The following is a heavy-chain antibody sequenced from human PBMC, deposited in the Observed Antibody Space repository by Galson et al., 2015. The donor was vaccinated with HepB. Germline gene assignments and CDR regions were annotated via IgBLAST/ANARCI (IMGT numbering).Heavy chain of an antibody. CDR3: ARLPPESGYYDVDV. D-gene: IGHD1-14*01. CDR2: IIPIFGTS. V-gene: IGHV1-69*13. J-gene: IGHJ6*02. CDR1: GGIFSNYP. Sequence: SVKVSCKASGGIFSNYPISWVRQAPGQGLEWMGGIIPIFGTSNYAQKFQGRVTITADDSTSTAYMELSSLTSEDTAVYYCARLPPESGYYDVDVWGQGTTVTVSS.